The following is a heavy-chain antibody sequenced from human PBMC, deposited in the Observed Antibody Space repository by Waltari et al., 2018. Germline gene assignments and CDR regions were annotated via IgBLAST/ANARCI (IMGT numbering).Heavy chain of an antibody. D-gene: IGHD3-22*01. J-gene: IGHJ6*02. V-gene: IGHV1-18*04. CDR3: GRQASPPYSSLPRYAMDV. CDR2: ISVYNGNT. CDR1: GYTFTNYG. Sequence: QVQLVQSGVELKKPGASVKVSCKAYGYTFTNYGVSRVRQAPGQGLEWMGWISVYNGNTNNAQKIQTRVTMTTNTSTKTAYMELRSLRSDDTAVYYCGRQASPPYSSLPRYAMDVWGQGTTVTVSS.